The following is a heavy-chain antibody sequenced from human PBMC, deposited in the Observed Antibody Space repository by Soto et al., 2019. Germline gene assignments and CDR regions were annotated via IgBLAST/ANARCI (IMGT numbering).Heavy chain of an antibody. V-gene: IGHV3-13*05. CDR1: GFTFRNYD. Sequence: EVQLVESGGGLVQPGGSLRLSCEASGFTFRNYDMHWVRQGTGKGLEWVSGISAAGDPDYADSVEGRFTISRENAQHSFFLQMNSLSVGDTAVYYGARTDRDFYGLDVWGQGTTVIVSS. CDR2: ISAAGDP. CDR3: ARTDRDFYGLDV. J-gene: IGHJ6*02.